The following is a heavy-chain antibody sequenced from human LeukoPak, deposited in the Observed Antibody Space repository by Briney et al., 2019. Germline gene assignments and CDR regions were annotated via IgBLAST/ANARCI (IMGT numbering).Heavy chain of an antibody. CDR2: IYYSGSI. Sequence: SETLSLTCTVSGGSISSSSYYWGWIRQPPGKGLEWIGGIYYSGSIYYNPSLKSRVTISVDTSKNQFSLKLSSVTAADTAVYYCARGIQLDRSNWYFDLWGRGTLVTVSS. V-gene: IGHV4-39*01. CDR3: ARGIQLDRSNWYFDL. J-gene: IGHJ2*01. D-gene: IGHD5-18*01. CDR1: GGSISSSSYY.